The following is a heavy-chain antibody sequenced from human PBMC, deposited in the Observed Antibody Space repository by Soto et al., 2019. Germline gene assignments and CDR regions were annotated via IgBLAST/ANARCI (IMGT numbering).Heavy chain of an antibody. V-gene: IGHV3-30*03. D-gene: IGHD3-16*01. CDR1: GVTFKDYG. J-gene: IGHJ2*01. CDR2: ISYDGKQT. Sequence: QVQLVESGGGVAQPGRSLRLSCGAPGVTFKDYGMHWVRQAPGKGLEWVAVISYDGKQTYYADSVKGRFTISKDKSKRTLFLQMNSLRVDDTAVYYCARDGWGSNWYFDLWGRGTLVTVSS. CDR3: ARDGWGSNWYFDL.